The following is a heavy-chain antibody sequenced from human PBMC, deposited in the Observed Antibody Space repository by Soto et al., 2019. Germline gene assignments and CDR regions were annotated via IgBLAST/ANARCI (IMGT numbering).Heavy chain of an antibody. CDR2: INHSGST. D-gene: IGHD6-25*01. CDR3: ALRARISSGFDY. CDR1: GGSISSSSYY. V-gene: IGHV4-39*07. J-gene: IGHJ4*02. Sequence: PSETLSLTCTVSGGSISSSSYYWGWIRQPPGKGLEWIGEINHSGSTNYNPSLKSRVTISVDTSKNQFSLKLSSVTAADTAVYYCALRARISSGFDYWGQGTLVTVSS.